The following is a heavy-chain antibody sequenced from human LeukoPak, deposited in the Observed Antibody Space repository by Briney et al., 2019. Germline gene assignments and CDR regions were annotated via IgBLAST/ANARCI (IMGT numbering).Heavy chain of an antibody. V-gene: IGHV4-34*01. CDR3: ARGPAMVDY. CDR2: INHSGST. D-gene: IGHD5-18*01. CDR1: GGSFSGYY. Sequence: KASETLSLTCAVYGGSFSGYYWSWIRQPPGKGLEWIGEINHSGSTNHNPSLKSRVTISVDTSKNQFSLKLSSVTAADTAVYYCARGPAMVDYWGQGTLVTVSS. J-gene: IGHJ4*02.